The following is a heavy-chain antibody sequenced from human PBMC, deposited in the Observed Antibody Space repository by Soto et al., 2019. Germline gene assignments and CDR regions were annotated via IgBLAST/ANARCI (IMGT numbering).Heavy chain of an antibody. CDR3: ARERAGYNSRGFDY. J-gene: IGHJ4*02. V-gene: IGHV1-69*13. CDR2: IIPIFGTA. CDR1: GGTFSSYT. D-gene: IGHD5-12*01. Sequence: SVKVSCKASGGTFSSYTISWVRQAPGQGLEWMGGIIPIFGTANYAQKFQGRVTITADESTSTAYMELSSLRSEDTAVYYCARERAGYNSRGFDYWGQGTLVTV.